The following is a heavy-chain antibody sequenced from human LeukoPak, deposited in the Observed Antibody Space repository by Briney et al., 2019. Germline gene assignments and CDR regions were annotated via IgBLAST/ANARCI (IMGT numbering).Heavy chain of an antibody. D-gene: IGHD1-1*01. CDR1: GFTFSSYS. V-gene: IGHV3-21*01. CDR3: ARVFGNDHYYYYMDV. J-gene: IGHJ6*03. Sequence: PGGSLRLSCAASGFTFSSYSMNWVRQAPGKGLEWVSSISSSSSYIYYADSVKGRFTISRDNAKNSLYLQMNSLRAEDTAVYYCARVFGNDHYYYYMDVWGKGTTVTISS. CDR2: ISSSSSYI.